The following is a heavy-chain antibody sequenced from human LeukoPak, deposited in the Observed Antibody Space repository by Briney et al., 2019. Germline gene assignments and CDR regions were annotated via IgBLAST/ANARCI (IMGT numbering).Heavy chain of an antibody. CDR2: IYYSGST. CDR1: GGSISSYS. J-gene: IGHJ3*02. CDR3: ARRGQLALRAFDI. D-gene: IGHD6-13*01. V-gene: IGHV4-59*08. Sequence: SETLSLTCTVSGGSISSYSWSWIRQPPGRGLEWIGYIYYSGSTNYNPSLKSRVTISVDTSKNQFSLKLSSVTAADTAVYYCARRGQLALRAFDIWGQGTMVTVSS.